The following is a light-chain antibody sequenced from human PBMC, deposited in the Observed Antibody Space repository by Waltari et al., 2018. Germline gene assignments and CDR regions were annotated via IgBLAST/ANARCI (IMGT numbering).Light chain of an antibody. CDR1: QSGLH. V-gene: IGKV2-28*01. CDR2: LSS. CDR3: FLALYAPHS. Sequence: DIVVTQAPLSLPVTPGEPASISCRSSQSGLHVDWYLQKPGQSPQLLIYLSSNRAAGVPDRFGGGGSGTDFTLKISRVEAEDVGVYYCFLALYAPHSFGQGTKLEI. J-gene: IGKJ2*01.